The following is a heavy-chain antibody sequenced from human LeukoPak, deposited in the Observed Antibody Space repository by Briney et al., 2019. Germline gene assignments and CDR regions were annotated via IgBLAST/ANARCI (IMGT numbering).Heavy chain of an antibody. J-gene: IGHJ4*02. V-gene: IGHV1-8*01. CDR3: VRAPPNWGFNY. CDR1: GYTFTSYD. D-gene: IGHD7-27*01. Sequence: ASVKVSCKASGYTFTSYDINWVRQATEQGLEWLGWMSPNSGNTGYAQKFQGRVTMTRNTSITTAHMELSSLRSEDTAVYYCVRAPPNWGFNYWGQGTLVTVSS. CDR2: MSPNSGNT.